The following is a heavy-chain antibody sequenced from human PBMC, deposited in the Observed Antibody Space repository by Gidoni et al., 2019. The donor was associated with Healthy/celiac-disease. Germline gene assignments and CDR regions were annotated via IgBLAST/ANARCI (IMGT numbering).Heavy chain of an antibody. CDR2: ISYDGSNK. D-gene: IGHD1-1*01. CDR1: GFTFSSYA. J-gene: IGHJ4*02. V-gene: IGHV3-30-3*01. Sequence: QVQLVESGGGVVQPGRSLRLSCAASGFTFSSYAMHWVRQAPGKGLEWVAVISYDGSNKYYADSVKGRFTISRDNSKNTLYLQMNSLRAEDTAVYYCARDGWAGTTFKGSFDYWGQGTLVTVSS. CDR3: ARDGWAGTTFKGSFDY.